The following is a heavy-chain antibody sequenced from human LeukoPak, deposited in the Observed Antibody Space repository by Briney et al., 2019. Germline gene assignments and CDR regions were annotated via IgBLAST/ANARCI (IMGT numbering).Heavy chain of an antibody. V-gene: IGHV3-30*02. Sequence: GGSLRLSCAASGFTFSGYGMHWVRQAPGKGLEWVAFIRYDGSNKYYADSVKGRFTISRDNSKNTLYLQMNSLRAEDTAVYYCAKWGGNQLLSRPLDYWGQGTLVTVSS. CDR3: AKWGGNQLLSRPLDY. D-gene: IGHD2-2*01. J-gene: IGHJ4*02. CDR1: GFTFSGYG. CDR2: IRYDGSNK.